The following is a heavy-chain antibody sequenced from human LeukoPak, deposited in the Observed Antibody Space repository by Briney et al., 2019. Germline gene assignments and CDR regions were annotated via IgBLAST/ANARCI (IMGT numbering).Heavy chain of an antibody. J-gene: IGHJ4*02. CDR2: ISSGGTTL. D-gene: IGHD3-10*01. CDR3: ETWRGSAH. CDR1: GFTFYDYG. Sequence: GGSLRLSCVASGFTFYDYGMSWVRQGPGKGLEWVSHISSGGTTLFYAASVKGRFTISRDNAKNSLYLQMNSLTADDAAVYYCETWRGSAHWGQGTLVTVSS. V-gene: IGHV3-48*03.